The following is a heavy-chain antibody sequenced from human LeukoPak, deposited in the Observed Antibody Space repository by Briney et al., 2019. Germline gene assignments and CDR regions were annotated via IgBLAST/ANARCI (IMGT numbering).Heavy chain of an antibody. CDR1: GYTFTSYD. V-gene: IGHV1-8*01. Sequence: EASVKVSCKASGYTFTSYDINWVRQATGQGLEWMGWMNPNSGNTGYAQKFQGRVTMTRNTSISTAYMELSSLRSEDTAVYYCARTNIVATILRYYYYYGMDVWGQGTTVTVSS. J-gene: IGHJ6*02. CDR3: ARTNIVATILRYYYYYGMDV. CDR2: MNPNSGNT. D-gene: IGHD5-12*01.